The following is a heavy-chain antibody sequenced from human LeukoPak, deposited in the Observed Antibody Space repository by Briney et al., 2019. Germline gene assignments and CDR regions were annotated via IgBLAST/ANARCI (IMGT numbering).Heavy chain of an antibody. CDR1: GFTFSSYA. CDR3: AKDLRLNYYDSSGYPGLFDY. CDR2: ISGSGGST. D-gene: IGHD3-22*01. J-gene: IGHJ4*02. V-gene: IGHV3-23*01. Sequence: GGSLRLSCAASGFTFSSYAMSWVCQAPGKGLEWVSAISGSGGSTYYADSVKGRFTISRDNSKNTLYLQMNSLRAEDTVVYYCAKDLRLNYYDSSGYPGLFDYWGQGTLVTVSS.